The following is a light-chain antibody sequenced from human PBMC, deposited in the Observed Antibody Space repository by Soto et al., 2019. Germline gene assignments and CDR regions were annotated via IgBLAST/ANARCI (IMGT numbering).Light chain of an antibody. Sequence: EIVLTQSPATLSLSPGERATLSCRASQSVSSYLAWYQQKPGQAPRLLIYDASNRATGIPARFSCSGSGTNFPFPIRNLEAENFAVYYCQQRSNWPPTWTFGQGTKVEIK. CDR2: DAS. CDR1: QSVSSY. J-gene: IGKJ1*01. V-gene: IGKV3-11*01. CDR3: QQRSNWPPTWT.